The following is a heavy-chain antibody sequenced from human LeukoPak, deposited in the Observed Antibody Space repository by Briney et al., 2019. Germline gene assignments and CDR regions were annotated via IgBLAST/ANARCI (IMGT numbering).Heavy chain of an antibody. D-gene: IGHD5-12*01. V-gene: IGHV3-33*01. J-gene: IGHJ4*02. CDR2: IWYDGSND. Sequence: GGSPRLSCAASGFTFSGYGMHWVRQAPGKGLEWVAVIWYDGSNDDYADSVKGRFTISRDNSKSTLYLQMNSLRAEDTAIYYCARVPYSGYDWGYYFDYWGQGTLVTVSS. CDR3: ARVPYSGYDWGYYFDY. CDR1: GFTFSGYG.